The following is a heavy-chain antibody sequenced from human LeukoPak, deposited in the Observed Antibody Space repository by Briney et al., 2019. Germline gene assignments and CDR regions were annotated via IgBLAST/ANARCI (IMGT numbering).Heavy chain of an antibody. V-gene: IGHV3-74*01. J-gene: IGHJ6*02. D-gene: IGHD5-18*01. CDR2: INSDGSIT. CDR1: GFTFTTYW. CDR3: ARDAVDTANAV. Sequence: GGSLRLSCAASGFTFTTYWMHWIRQAPGKGLVWVSHINSDGSITSYADSVKGRFTISRDNAKNTLYLQMNSLRAEDTAVYYCARDAVDTANAVWGQGTTVTVSS.